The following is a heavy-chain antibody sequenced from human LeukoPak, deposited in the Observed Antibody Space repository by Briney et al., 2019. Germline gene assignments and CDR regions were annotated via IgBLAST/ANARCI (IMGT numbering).Heavy chain of an antibody. J-gene: IGHJ4*02. D-gene: IGHD3-10*01. Sequence: GGSLRLSCAASGFFFNTYWMHWVRQAPGKGLVWVSRINSDGSKTSHADSVKCRFTISRDNAKNTLYLQMNGLRAEDTAVYYCAREGSLEYYFDYWGRGTLVTVSS. CDR1: GFFFNTYW. V-gene: IGHV3-74*01. CDR2: INSDGSKT. CDR3: AREGSLEYYFDY.